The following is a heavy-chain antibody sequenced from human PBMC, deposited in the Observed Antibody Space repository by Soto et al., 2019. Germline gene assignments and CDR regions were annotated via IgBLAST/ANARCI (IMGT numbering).Heavy chain of an antibody. J-gene: IGHJ5*02. CDR2: IYHGGIT. Sequence: PSETLSLTCAVSGGSISSGDYSWSWIRQPPGKGLEWIGYIYHGGITYYNPSLESRVTISVDRSKNQFSLKLSSMTAADTAVYYCARVGEQWLANWFDPWGQGTLVTVSS. V-gene: IGHV4-30-2*01. CDR3: ARVGEQWLANWFDP. CDR1: GGSISSGDYS. D-gene: IGHD6-19*01.